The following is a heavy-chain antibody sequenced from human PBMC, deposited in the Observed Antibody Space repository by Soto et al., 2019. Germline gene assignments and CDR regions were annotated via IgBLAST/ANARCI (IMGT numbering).Heavy chain of an antibody. CDR2: IYTSASI. Sequence: SETLSLTCSVSGADINTYSWTWIRQPAGKRLEWIGRIYTSASINYNPSLKGRVTLSVDTSTNQFSLRLASVTAADTAIYYCARDREAGYNFYYGMDVWGQGTTVTVSS. D-gene: IGHD6-19*01. J-gene: IGHJ6*02. CDR1: GADINTYS. CDR3: ARDREAGYNFYYGMDV. V-gene: IGHV4-4*07.